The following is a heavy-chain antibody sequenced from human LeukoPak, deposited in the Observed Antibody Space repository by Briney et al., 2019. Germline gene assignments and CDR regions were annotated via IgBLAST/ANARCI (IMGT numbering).Heavy chain of an antibody. V-gene: IGHV3-48*04. CDR3: ARREGYFDWFGANYFDY. D-gene: IGHD3-9*01. CDR2: ISSSSSTI. CDR1: GFTFSSYS. J-gene: IGHJ4*02. Sequence: GGSLRPSCAAYGFTFSSYSMNWDSQVPGEGLEWVSYISSSSSTIYYADSVKGRFTISRDNAKNSLYLQMNSLRAKDTAVYYCARREGYFDWFGANYFDYWVQGTLVTVSS.